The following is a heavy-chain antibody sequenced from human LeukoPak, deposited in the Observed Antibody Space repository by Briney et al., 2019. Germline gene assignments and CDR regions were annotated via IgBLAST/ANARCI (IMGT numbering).Heavy chain of an antibody. D-gene: IGHD6-6*01. V-gene: IGHV3-23*01. Sequence: GGSLRLSCTASGFTFSTYAMSWVRQAPGKGLEWVSGISGSGGTTYYADSVKGRFTISRDNSKDTLYLQMNSLRAEDTAVYYCAKGQSPVAARPGWFDPWGQGTLVTVSS. CDR2: ISGSGGTT. J-gene: IGHJ5*02. CDR1: GFTFSTYA. CDR3: AKGQSPVAARPGWFDP.